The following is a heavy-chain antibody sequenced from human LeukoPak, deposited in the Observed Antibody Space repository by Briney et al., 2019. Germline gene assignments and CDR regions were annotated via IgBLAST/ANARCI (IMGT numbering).Heavy chain of an antibody. CDR3: ARGNYDGTDY. V-gene: IGHV4-59*08. CDR1: GGSISSYY. CDR2: IYYSGST. Sequence: SETLSLTCTVSGGSISSYYWSWIRQPPGKGLEWIGYIYYSGSTNYNPSLKSRVTISVDTSKNKFSLKLSSVTAADTAVYYCARGNYDGTDYWGQGTLVTVSS. D-gene: IGHD3-22*01. J-gene: IGHJ4*02.